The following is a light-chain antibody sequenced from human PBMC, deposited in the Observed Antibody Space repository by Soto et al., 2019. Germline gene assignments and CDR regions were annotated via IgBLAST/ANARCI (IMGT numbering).Light chain of an antibody. V-gene: IGKV3-20*01. J-gene: IGKJ1*01. Sequence: EIVLTQSPGTLSLSPGDRATLSCRASQTLRSGYLAWYQHKPGQAPRLLTYDVSSRTTGIPDRFSGSGSGTDFTLTISRLEPEDFAVYYCHQYGSSPRAFGQGTKVDIK. CDR2: DVS. CDR3: HQYGSSPRA. CDR1: QTLRSGY.